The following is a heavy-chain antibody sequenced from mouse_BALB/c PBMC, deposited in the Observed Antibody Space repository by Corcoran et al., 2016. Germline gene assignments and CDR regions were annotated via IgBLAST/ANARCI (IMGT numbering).Heavy chain of an antibody. D-gene: IGHD2-1*01. CDR2: IDPANGNT. V-gene: IGHV14-3*02. J-gene: IGHJ4*01. CDR3: ALGNYYAMDY. CDR1: GFNIKDTY. Sequence: EVQLQQSGAELVKPGASVKLSCTASGFNIKDTYMHWVKQRPEQGLEWIGRIDPANGNTKYDPKFQGKATITADTSSNTVYLQLSSLTSEDTAVYYCALGNYYAMDYWGQGTSVTVSS.